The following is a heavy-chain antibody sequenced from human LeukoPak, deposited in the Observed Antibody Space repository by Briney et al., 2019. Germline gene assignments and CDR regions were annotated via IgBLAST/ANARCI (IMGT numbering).Heavy chain of an antibody. V-gene: IGHV4-59*01. CDR3: ARLLWFGELFRDAFDI. J-gene: IGHJ3*02. Sequence: SETLSLTCTVSGGSISSYYWSWIRQPPGKGLEWIGYIYYSGSANYNPSLKSRVTISVDTSKNQFSLKLSSVIAADTAVYYCARLLWFGELFRDAFDIWGQGTMVTVSS. D-gene: IGHD3-10*01. CDR1: GGSISSYY. CDR2: IYYSGSA.